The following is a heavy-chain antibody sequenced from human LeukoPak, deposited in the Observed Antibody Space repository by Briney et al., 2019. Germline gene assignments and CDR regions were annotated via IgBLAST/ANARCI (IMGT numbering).Heavy chain of an antibody. CDR3: AKVGQQLVAPLDY. D-gene: IGHD6-13*01. Sequence: GGSLRLSCAASGFTFSSYGMHWVRQAPGKGLEWVAVISYDGSNKYYADSVKGRFTISRDNSKNTLYLQMNSLRAEDTAVYYCAKVGQQLVAPLDYWGQGTLVTVSS. J-gene: IGHJ4*02. V-gene: IGHV3-30*18. CDR2: ISYDGSNK. CDR1: GFTFSSYG.